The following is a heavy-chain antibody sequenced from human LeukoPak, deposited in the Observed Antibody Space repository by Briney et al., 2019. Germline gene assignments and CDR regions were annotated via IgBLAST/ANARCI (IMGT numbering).Heavy chain of an antibody. V-gene: IGHV3-48*04. D-gene: IGHD3-22*01. CDR1: GFTFSSYS. CDR3: ARDGPVFYDSSDAFDI. CDR2: ISSSSSTI. J-gene: IGHJ3*02. Sequence: GGSLRLSCAASGFTFSSYSMNWVRQAPGKGLEWVSYISSSSSTIYYADSVKGRFTISRDNAKNSLYLQMNSLRAEDTAVYYCARDGPVFYDSSDAFDIWGQGTMVTVSS.